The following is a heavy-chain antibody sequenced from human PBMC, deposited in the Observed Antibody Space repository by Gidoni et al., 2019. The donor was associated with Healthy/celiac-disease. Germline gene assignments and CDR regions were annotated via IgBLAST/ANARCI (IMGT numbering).Heavy chain of an antibody. CDR1: GGSISSGSYY. CDR2: IYTSGST. D-gene: IGHD5-18*01. J-gene: IGHJ4*02. CDR3: ASQGDTAMVS. V-gene: IGHV4-61*02. Sequence: QVQLQESGPGLVKPSQTLSLTCTVSGGSISSGSYYWSWIRPPAGKGLEWIGRIYTSGSTNYNPSLKSRVTISVDTSKNQFSLKLSSVTAADTAVYYCASQGDTAMVSWGQGTLVTVSS.